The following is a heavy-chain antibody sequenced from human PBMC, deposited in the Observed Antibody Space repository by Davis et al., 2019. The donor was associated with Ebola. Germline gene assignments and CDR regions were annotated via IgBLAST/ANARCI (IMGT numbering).Heavy chain of an antibody. V-gene: IGHV5-10-1*01. CDR3: ARQLDNDILTGYPDY. J-gene: IGHJ4*02. CDR1: GYSFTSYW. D-gene: IGHD3-9*01. CDR2: IDPSDSYT. Sequence: GESLKISCKGSGYSFTSYWISWVRQMPGKGLEWMGRIDPSDSYTNYSPSFQGHVTISADKSISTAYLQWSSLKASDTAMYYCARQLDNDILTGYPDYWGQGTLVTVSS.